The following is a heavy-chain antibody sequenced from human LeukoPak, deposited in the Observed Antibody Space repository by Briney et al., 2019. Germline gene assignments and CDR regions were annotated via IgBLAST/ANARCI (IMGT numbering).Heavy chain of an antibody. D-gene: IGHD6-19*01. V-gene: IGHV3-74*01. Sequence: QPGGPVRLLCGASGFTFSTYWMHWVRQARGKGLVWVSLFNSGGDDTRYADSVKGRFTISRDNAKNTLYLQMNSLRAEDTAVYYCARRIGYSSGHSAVYYFDYWGQGTLVTVSS. J-gene: IGHJ4*02. CDR2: FNSGGDDT. CDR3: ARRIGYSSGHSAVYYFDY. CDR1: GFTFSTYW.